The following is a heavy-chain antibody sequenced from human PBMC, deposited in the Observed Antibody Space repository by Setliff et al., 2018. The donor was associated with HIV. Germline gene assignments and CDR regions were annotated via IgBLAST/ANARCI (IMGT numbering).Heavy chain of an antibody. D-gene: IGHD3-10*01. J-gene: IGHJ6*01. CDR3: ARDNSYYYGSGSHYWYGMDV. V-gene: IGHV4-38-2*02. CDR1: GFTFSSYS. Sequence: PGGSLRLSCAASGFTFSSYSMTWVRQVPGKGLEWIGSIYHSGRTYYNPSLKSRVTISVDTSKNQFSLKLSSVTAADTAVYYCARDNSYYYGSGSHYWYGMDVWGQGTTVTVSS. CDR2: IYHSGRT.